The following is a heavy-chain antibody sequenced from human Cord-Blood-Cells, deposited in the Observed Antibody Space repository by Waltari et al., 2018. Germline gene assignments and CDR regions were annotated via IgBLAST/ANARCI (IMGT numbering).Heavy chain of an antibody. Sequence: QVQLQQWGAGLLKPSETLSLTCAVYGGSFSGYYWSWIRQPPGKGLGWIGEINHSGSTNYNPSLKSRVTISVDTSKNQFSLKLSSVTAADTAVYYCARVVYCSGGSCYSGWFDPWGQGTLVTVSS. CDR2: INHSGST. D-gene: IGHD2-15*01. V-gene: IGHV4-34*01. CDR1: GGSFSGYY. J-gene: IGHJ5*02. CDR3: ARVVYCSGGSCYSGWFDP.